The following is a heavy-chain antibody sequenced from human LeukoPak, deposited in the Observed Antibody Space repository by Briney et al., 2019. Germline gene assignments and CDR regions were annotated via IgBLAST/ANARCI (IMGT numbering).Heavy chain of an antibody. J-gene: IGHJ4*02. CDR2: INPNSGGT. V-gene: IGHV1-2*02. CDR1: GSTFNDYY. CDR3: ARDFSSTDQNDY. Sequence: ASVKVSCKTSGSTFNDYYIHWVRQAPGQGLEWMGWINPNSGGTNYAQKFQGRVTMTRDTSISTAYMELSRLRSDDTAVYYCARDFSSTDQNDYWGQGTLVTVSS. D-gene: IGHD4-17*01.